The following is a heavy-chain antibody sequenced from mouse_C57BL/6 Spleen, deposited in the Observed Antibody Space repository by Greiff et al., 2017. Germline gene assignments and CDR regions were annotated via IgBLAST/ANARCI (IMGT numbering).Heavy chain of an antibody. CDR3: ARLNDYDGGYYAMDY. J-gene: IGHJ4*01. CDR1: GYTFTSYG. CDR2: IYPRSGNT. V-gene: IGHV1-81*01. Sequence: QVQLQQSGAELARPGASVKLSCKASGYTFTSYGISWVKQRTGQGLEWIGEIYPRSGNTYYNEKFKGKATLTADKSSSTAYMELRSLTSEDSAVYFGARLNDYDGGYYAMDYWGQGTSVTVSS. D-gene: IGHD2-4*01.